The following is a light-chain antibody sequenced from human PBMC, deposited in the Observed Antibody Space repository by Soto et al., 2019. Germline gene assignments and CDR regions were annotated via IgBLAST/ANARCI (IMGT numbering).Light chain of an antibody. CDR1: SSSIGAGYA. Sequence: QSVLTQPPSMSGAPGQRVTIYCTGSSSSIGAGYAVHWYQQLPGTVPKLLIYGNTNRPSGVPDRFSGSKSGTSASLVITGLQAEDEGDYYCQSYDNSLSDVIFGGGTKLTVL. CDR2: GNT. CDR3: QSYDNSLSDVI. V-gene: IGLV1-40*01. J-gene: IGLJ2*01.